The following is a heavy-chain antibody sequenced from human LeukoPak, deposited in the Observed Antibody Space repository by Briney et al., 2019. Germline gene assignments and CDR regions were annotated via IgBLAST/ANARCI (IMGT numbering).Heavy chain of an antibody. D-gene: IGHD3-16*01. CDR2: MNPNSGNT. V-gene: IGHV1-8*02. J-gene: IGHJ6*02. CDR3: ARGGRITPFYYYYGMDV. Sequence: ASVKVSCKASGYTFSSYGISWVRQAPGQGLEWMGWMNPNSGNTGYAQKFQGRVTMTRNTSISTAYMELSSLRSEDTAVYYCARGGRITPFYYYYGMDVWGQGTTVTVSS. CDR1: GYTFSSYG.